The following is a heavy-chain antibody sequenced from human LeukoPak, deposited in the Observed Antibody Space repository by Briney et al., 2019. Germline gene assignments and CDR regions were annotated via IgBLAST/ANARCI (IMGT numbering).Heavy chain of an antibody. CDR1: GYTFTSYD. J-gene: IGHJ4*02. Sequence: GASVKVSCKASGYTFTSYDINWVRQATGQGLEWMGWMNPNSGNTGYAQKFQGRVTMTRNTSISTAYMELSSLRPEDTAVYYCARWDSSSSGPVDYWGQGTLVTVSS. D-gene: IGHD6-6*01. V-gene: IGHV1-8*01. CDR2: MNPNSGNT. CDR3: ARWDSSSSGPVDY.